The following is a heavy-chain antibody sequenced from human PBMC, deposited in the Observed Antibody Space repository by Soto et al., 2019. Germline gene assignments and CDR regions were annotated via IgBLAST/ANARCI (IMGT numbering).Heavy chain of an antibody. J-gene: IGHJ4*02. CDR1: GYTLTNFG. CDR3: ARENSGSYHRHFDY. CDR2: ISAYNANT. V-gene: IGHV1-18*01. D-gene: IGHD1-26*01. Sequence: QVQLVQSGAEVKKPGASVKVSCKASGYTLTNFGLSWVRQAPGQGLEWMGCISAYNANTNYAQKLQGRVSMTTDTSTSTGYMELRSLRSDDTAVYYCARENSGSYHRHFDYWGQGTLVTVSS.